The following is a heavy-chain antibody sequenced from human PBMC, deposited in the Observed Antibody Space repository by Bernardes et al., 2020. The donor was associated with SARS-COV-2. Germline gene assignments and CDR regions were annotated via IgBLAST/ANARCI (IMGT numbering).Heavy chain of an antibody. Sequence: GGSLSLSCAVSGLTIGDYYMSWIRQAPGRGPEWVSYITTSGYTDYADSVRGRFTVSRDNAKNSLNLQMNSLRAEDTAVYYCAIEGASNVFDLWGQGTMVNVSS. CDR2: ITTSGYT. V-gene: IGHV3-11*06. D-gene: IGHD6-6*01. CDR3: AIEGASNVFDL. J-gene: IGHJ3*01. CDR1: GLTIGDYY.